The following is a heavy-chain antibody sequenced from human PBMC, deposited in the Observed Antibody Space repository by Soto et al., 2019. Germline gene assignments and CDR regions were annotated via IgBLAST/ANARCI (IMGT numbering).Heavy chain of an antibody. J-gene: IGHJ6*02. CDR2: IIPIFGTA. V-gene: IGHV1-69*13. CDR1: EYTFTGYP. Sequence: SVKVSCKASEYTFTGYPMHWVRQAPGQGLEWMGGIIPIFGTANYAQKFQGRVTITADESTSTAYMELSSLRSEDTAVYYCASTYCSSTSCYTPYYYYGMDVWGQGTTATVSS. D-gene: IGHD2-2*02. CDR3: ASTYCSSTSCYTPYYYYGMDV.